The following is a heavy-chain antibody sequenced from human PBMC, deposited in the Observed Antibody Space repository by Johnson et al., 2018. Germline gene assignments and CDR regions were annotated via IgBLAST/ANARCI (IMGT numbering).Heavy chain of an antibody. D-gene: IGHD4-23*01. CDR2: IWSDGSNE. CDR3: AGRASTSCGKGRYSSFFYGVDV. Sequence: QLVQSGGGVVQPGRSLRLSCAASGFTFSTYGMHWVRQAPGKGLEWVAVIWSDGSNEYYADSVKGRFTIYRDNSKNTLYLQRNSMRSEDPAVYYCAGRASTSCGKGRYSSFFYGVDVWGQGTTVTVSS. CDR1: GFTFSTYG. J-gene: IGHJ6*02. V-gene: IGHV3-33*01.